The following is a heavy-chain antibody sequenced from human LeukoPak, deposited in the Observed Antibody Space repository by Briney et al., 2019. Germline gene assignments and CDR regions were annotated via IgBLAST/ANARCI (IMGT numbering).Heavy chain of an antibody. J-gene: IGHJ4*02. CDR3: ARDMYYYDTGGHYFPAY. V-gene: IGHV3-30-3*01. CDR1: AFTLSTHP. CDR2: ISYDGGKK. Sequence: GGSLRLSCAASAFTLSTHPMHWVRQAPGKGLEWVAVISYDGGKKYYADSVKGRFTISGDNSKNTLFLQMNSLRAEDTAFYYCARDMYYYDTGGHYFPAYWGQGTLVTVSS. D-gene: IGHD3-22*01.